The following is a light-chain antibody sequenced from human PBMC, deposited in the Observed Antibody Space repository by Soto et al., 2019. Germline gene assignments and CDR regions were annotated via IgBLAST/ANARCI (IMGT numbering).Light chain of an antibody. J-gene: IGKJ1*01. Sequence: DIQMTQSPSTLSASVGDRVTITCRASQSISSWLAWYQQKPGKAPKLLIYKASSLESGVPSRFSGSGSGTEFTLTISSLQPYDFATYYCQQYNSYSRTFVQGTKVEIK. CDR2: KAS. V-gene: IGKV1-5*03. CDR3: QQYNSYSRT. CDR1: QSISSW.